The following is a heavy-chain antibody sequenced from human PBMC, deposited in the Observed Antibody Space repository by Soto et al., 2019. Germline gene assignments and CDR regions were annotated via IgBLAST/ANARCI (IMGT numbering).Heavy chain of an antibody. CDR2: IYYRGST. V-gene: IGHV4-59*01. CDR1: CSSISSYY. Sequence: SETLSLTCTVRCSSISSYYWSWIRQPPGKGLEWIGYIYYRGSTKNNPSLRGRLTTSVDTSKNQFSLKLISVTAADTAVYYCARAGGVYAPFTSWGQGALVTVSS. CDR3: ARAGGVYAPFTS. J-gene: IGHJ5*02. D-gene: IGHD5-12*01.